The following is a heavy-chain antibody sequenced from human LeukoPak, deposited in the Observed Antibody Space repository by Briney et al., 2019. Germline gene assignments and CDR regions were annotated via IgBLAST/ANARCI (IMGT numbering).Heavy chain of an antibody. J-gene: IGHJ4*02. V-gene: IGHV3-74*01. D-gene: IGHD3-10*01. CDR2: INSDGSST. Sequence: GGSLRLPCAASGFTFSSYWMHWVRHAPGKGLVWVSRINSDGSSTSYADSVKGRFTISRDNAKNTLYLQMNSLRAEDTAVYYCARESEWFGETTDYWGQGTLVTVSS. CDR1: GFTFSSYW. CDR3: ARESEWFGETTDY.